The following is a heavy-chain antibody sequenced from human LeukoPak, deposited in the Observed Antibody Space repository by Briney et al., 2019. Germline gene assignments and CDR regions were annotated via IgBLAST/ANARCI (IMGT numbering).Heavy chain of an antibody. J-gene: IGHJ4*02. D-gene: IGHD3-22*01. CDR3: ARDRGYYYDSSGYYVENSPHGGDY. CDR2: IIPILGIA. CDR1: GGTFSSYA. V-gene: IGHV1-69*10. Sequence: GPSVTVSCTASGGTFSSYAISWVRQAPGQGLEWMGGIIPILGIANYAQKFQGRVTITADKSTSTAYMELSSLRSEDTAVYYCARDRGYYYDSSGYYVENSPHGGDYWGQGTLVTVSS.